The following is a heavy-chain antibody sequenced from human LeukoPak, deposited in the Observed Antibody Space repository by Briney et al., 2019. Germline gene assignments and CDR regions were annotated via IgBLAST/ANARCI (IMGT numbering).Heavy chain of an antibody. Sequence: PGRSLRLSCAASGFTFSSYAMHWVRQAPGKGLEWVAVISYDGSNKYYADSVKGRFTISRDNSKNTLYLQMNSLRAEDTAVYYCASAYYYDSSGTFDYWGQETLVTVSS. J-gene: IGHJ4*02. CDR1: GFTFSSYA. CDR3: ASAYYYDSSGTFDY. V-gene: IGHV3-30-3*01. D-gene: IGHD3-22*01. CDR2: ISYDGSNK.